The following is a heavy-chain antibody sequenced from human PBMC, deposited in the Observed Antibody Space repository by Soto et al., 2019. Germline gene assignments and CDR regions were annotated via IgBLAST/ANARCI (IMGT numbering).Heavy chain of an antibody. J-gene: IGHJ4*02. CDR2: ISYDGSNK. CDR3: ARDQGSYYDSSGYYHY. D-gene: IGHD3-22*01. Sequence: QVQLVESGGGVVQPGRSLRLSCAASGFTFSSYAMHWVRQAPGKGLEWVAVISYDGSNKYYADSVKGRFTISRDNSKNTLYLQMSSLRAEDTAVYYCARDQGSYYDSSGYYHYWGQGTLVTVSS. CDR1: GFTFSSYA. V-gene: IGHV3-30-3*01.